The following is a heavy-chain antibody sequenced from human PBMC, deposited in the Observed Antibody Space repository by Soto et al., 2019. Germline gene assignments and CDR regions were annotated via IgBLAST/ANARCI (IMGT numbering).Heavy chain of an antibody. CDR3: ARGDDSSGYYLHYFDY. Sequence: QLQLQESGSGLVKPSQTLSLTCAVSGGSISSGGYSWSWIRQPPGKGLEWIGYIYHSGCTYYNPSLKSRVTISVDRSKNQFSLKLSSVSAADTAVYYCARGDDSSGYYLHYFDYWGQGTLVPVSS. D-gene: IGHD3-22*01. V-gene: IGHV4-30-2*01. CDR2: IYHSGCT. J-gene: IGHJ4*02. CDR1: GGSISSGGYS.